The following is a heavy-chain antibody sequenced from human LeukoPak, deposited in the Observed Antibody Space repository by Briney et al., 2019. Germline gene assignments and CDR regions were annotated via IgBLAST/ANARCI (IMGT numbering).Heavy chain of an antibody. D-gene: IGHD5-12*01. Sequence: ASVKVSCKASGGTFCSYAISWVRQAPGQGLEWMGGIIPIFGTANYAQKFQGRVTITADESTSTAYMELSSLRSEDTAVYYCAGSGGGYDYSYYYYMDVWGKGTTVTVSS. V-gene: IGHV1-69*13. CDR2: IIPIFGTA. J-gene: IGHJ6*03. CDR1: GGTFCSYA. CDR3: AGSGGGYDYSYYYYMDV.